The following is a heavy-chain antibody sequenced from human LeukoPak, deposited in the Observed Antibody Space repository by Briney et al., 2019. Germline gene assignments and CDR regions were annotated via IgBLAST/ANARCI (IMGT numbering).Heavy chain of an antibody. J-gene: IGHJ6*03. Sequence: PSETLSLTCTVSGGSISSSSYYWGWIRQPPGKGLEWIGGIYYGGSTYYNPSLKSRVTISVDTSKNQFSLKLSSVTAADTAVYYCARDHHDVLTGYYSNYYNYYYMDVWGKGTTVTVSS. CDR1: GGSISSSSYY. D-gene: IGHD3-9*01. CDR2: IYYGGST. V-gene: IGHV4-39*02. CDR3: ARDHHDVLTGYYSNYYNYYYMDV.